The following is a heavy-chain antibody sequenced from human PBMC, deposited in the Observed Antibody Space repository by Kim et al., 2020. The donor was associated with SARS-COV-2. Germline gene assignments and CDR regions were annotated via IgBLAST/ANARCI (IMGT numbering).Heavy chain of an antibody. CDR2: IYYSGST. CDR1: GGSISSYY. Sequence: SETLSLTCTVSGGSISSYYWSWIRQPPGKGLEWIGYIYYSGSTNYNPSLKSRVTISVDTSKNQFSLKLSSVTAADTAVYYCARDGWFGELDPYYGMDVWGQGTTVTVSS. D-gene: IGHD3-10*01. J-gene: IGHJ6*02. CDR3: ARDGWFGELDPYYGMDV. V-gene: IGHV4-59*01.